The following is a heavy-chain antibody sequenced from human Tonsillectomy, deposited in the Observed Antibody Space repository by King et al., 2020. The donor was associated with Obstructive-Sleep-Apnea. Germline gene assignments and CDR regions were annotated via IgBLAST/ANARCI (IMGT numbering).Heavy chain of an antibody. CDR1: GGSISSYY. V-gene: IGHV4-59*01. Sequence: VQLQESGPGLVKPSETLSLTCTVSGGSISSYYWSWIRQPPGKGLEWIGNIYEIGTTNYNPSLKSRVSISVDTSKNQFSLKMSSVTAADTAVYYCARGRDAWGSFRAPRILFDFWGQGTLVIVSS. D-gene: IGHD3-16*01. CDR3: ARGRDAWGSFRAPRILFDF. J-gene: IGHJ4*02. CDR2: IYEIGTT.